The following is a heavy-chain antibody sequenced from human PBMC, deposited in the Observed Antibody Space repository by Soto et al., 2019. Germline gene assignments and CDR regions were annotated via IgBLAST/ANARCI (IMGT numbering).Heavy chain of an antibody. Sequence: ASVKVSCKASGYSFTDYHIHWVRQAPGQGLEWMGWVNPNSGGTNYAQKFQGWVTMTRDTSISTAYMELSRLRSDDTAVYYCVTSRVSIAVAGETEYYFDVWGPGSLVTVSS. V-gene: IGHV1-2*04. CDR1: GYSFTDYH. J-gene: IGHJ4*02. CDR2: VNPNSGGT. CDR3: VTSRVSIAVAGETEYYFDV. D-gene: IGHD6-19*01.